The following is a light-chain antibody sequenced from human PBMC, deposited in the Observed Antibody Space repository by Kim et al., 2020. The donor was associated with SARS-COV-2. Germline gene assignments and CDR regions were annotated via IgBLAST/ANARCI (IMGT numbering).Light chain of an antibody. CDR1: QSVSSHY. J-gene: IGKJ1*01. CDR2: GAS. V-gene: IGKV3-20*01. Sequence: SPGERATLSCRASQSVSSHYLAWYQQKPGQAPRLLIDGASSRATGIPDRFSGSGSGTDFTLTISSLEPEDFAVYYCQQYGSSPRTFGRGTKVDIK. CDR3: QQYGSSPRT.